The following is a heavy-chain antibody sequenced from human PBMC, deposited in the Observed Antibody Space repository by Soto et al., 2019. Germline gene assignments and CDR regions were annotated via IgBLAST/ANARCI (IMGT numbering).Heavy chain of an antibody. Sequence: GESLKISCKGSGYTFTNYWIGWVRQMPGKGLEWMGIIYPGNSDTKYNPSFQGQVTISADKSISTAYLQWSSLKASDTAMYYCARTVAGPYYYYYYGMDVWGQGTTVTVSS. CDR1: GYTFTNYW. CDR3: ARTVAGPYYYYYYGMDV. J-gene: IGHJ6*02. CDR2: IYPGNSDT. D-gene: IGHD6-19*01. V-gene: IGHV5-51*01.